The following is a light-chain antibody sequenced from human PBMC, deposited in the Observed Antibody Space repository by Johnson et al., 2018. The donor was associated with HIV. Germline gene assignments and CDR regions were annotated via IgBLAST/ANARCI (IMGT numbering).Light chain of an antibody. Sequence: QSVLTQPPSVSAAPGQKVTISCSGSSSNIGNNYISWYQQLPGTAPKLLIFESDKRPSGTPDRFSGSKSGTSATLGITGLQTGDEADYYCGTWDSSLNAYVFGAATKVAVL. CDR2: ESD. V-gene: IGLV1-51*02. J-gene: IGLJ1*01. CDR1: SSNIGNNY. CDR3: GTWDSSLNAYV.